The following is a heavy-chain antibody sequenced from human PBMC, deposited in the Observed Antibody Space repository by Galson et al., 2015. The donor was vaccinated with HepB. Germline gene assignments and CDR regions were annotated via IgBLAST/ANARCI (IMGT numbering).Heavy chain of an antibody. D-gene: IGHD2-2*01. J-gene: IGHJ5*02. V-gene: IGHV6-1*01. Sequence: CAISGDSVSSNNAAWNWIRQSPSRGLEWLGRTYYRSKWYNDYAVSVKSRITINPDTSKNQFSLQLNSVTPEDTAVYYCARVPYSSSKPRGFDPWGQGTLVTVSS. CDR1: GDSVSSNNAA. CDR3: ARVPYSSSKPRGFDP. CDR2: TYYRSKWYN.